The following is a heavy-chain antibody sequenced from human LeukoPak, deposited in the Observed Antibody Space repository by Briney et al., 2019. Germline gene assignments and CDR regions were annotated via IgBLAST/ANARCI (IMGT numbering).Heavy chain of an antibody. CDR3: ARYGSPYSFDY. CDR1: GGSINNYY. V-gene: IGHV4-59*01. CDR2: IYYSGST. Sequence: SETPSLTCTVSGGSINNYYWSWIRQPPGKGLEWIGYIYYSGSTNYNPSLKSRVTISVDTSRDQISLKLSAVTAADTAVYYCARYGSPYSFDYWGQGSLVTVSS. D-gene: IGHD1-1*01. J-gene: IGHJ4*02.